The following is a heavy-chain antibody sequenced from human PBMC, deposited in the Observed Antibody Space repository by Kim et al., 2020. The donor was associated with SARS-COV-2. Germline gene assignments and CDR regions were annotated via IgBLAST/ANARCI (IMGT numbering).Heavy chain of an antibody. J-gene: IGHJ5*02. CDR3: ARDRDDILTGYSGAGEGFDP. CDR2: IYTSGST. D-gene: IGHD3-9*01. Sequence: SETLSLTCTVSGGSISSGSYYWSWIRQPAGKGLEWIGRIYTSGSTNYNPSLKSRVTISVDTSKNQFSLKLSSVTAADTAVYYCARDRDDILTGYSGAGEGFDPWGQGTLVTVSS. V-gene: IGHV4-61*02. CDR1: GGSISSGSYY.